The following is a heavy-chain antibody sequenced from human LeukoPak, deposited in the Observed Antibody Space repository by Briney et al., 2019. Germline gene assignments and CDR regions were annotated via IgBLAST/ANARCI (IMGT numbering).Heavy chain of an antibody. J-gene: IGHJ4*02. Sequence: GASVKVSCKASGYTFTGYYMHWVRQAPGQGLEWMGWINPNSGGTNYAQKFQGRVTMTRDTSISTAYMELSRLRSDDTAVYYCARDRGYYYDSSGYYQMDYWGQGTLVTVSS. D-gene: IGHD3-22*01. V-gene: IGHV1-2*02. CDR2: INPNSGGT. CDR3: ARDRGYYYDSSGYYQMDY. CDR1: GYTFTGYY.